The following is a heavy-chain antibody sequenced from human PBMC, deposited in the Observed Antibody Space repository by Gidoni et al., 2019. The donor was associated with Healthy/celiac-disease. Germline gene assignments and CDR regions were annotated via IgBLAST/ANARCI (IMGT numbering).Heavy chain of an antibody. J-gene: IGHJ3*02. V-gene: IGHV3-33*01. CDR3: ARDSGSYSNSVNDAFDI. CDR1: GFTFSSYG. CDR2: IWYDGSNK. Sequence: QVQLVESGGGVVQPGRSLRLSCAASGFTFSSYGMHWVRQAPGKGLEWVAVIWYDGSNKYYADSVKGRFTISRDNSKNTLYLQMNSLRAEDTAVYYCARDSGSYSNSVNDAFDIWGQGTMVTVSS. D-gene: IGHD4-4*01.